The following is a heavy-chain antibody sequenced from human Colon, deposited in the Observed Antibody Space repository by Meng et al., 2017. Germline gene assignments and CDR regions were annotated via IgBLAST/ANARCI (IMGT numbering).Heavy chain of an antibody. J-gene: IGHJ4*02. D-gene: IGHD1-26*01. Sequence: QVQLVESGGGVVQPGRSLRLSCAASGFTFRSYGMHWVRQAPGKGLEWVAVISYDGSNKYYADSVKGRFTISRDNSKNTLYLQMNSLRAEDTAVYYCAKGPYSGSYFYGTGVDYWGQGTLVTVSS. V-gene: IGHV3-30*18. CDR2: ISYDGSNK. CDR1: GFTFRSYG. CDR3: AKGPYSGSYFYGTGVDY.